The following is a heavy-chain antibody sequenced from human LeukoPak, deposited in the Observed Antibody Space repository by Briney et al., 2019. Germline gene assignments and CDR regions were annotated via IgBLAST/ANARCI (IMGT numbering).Heavy chain of an antibody. Sequence: GGTLRLSCAASGFTFSSYGVSWVRQAPGKGLEWVSGISGSGHRSYYADSVKGRFTISRDNSKSTLYLQMNSLRAEDTAVYYCAKDWGEYFDYVWGSFTSFDSWGQGTLVTVSS. CDR3: AKDWGEYFDYVWGSFTSFDS. CDR2: ISGSGHRS. D-gene: IGHD3-16*01. V-gene: IGHV3-23*01. CDR1: GFTFSSYG. J-gene: IGHJ4*02.